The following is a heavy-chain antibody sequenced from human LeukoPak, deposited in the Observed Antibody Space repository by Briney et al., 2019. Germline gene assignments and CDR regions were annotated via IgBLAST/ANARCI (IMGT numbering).Heavy chain of an antibody. CDR3: AGNYYDSSGYYYLDY. V-gene: IGHV4-31*03. D-gene: IGHD3-22*01. J-gene: IGHJ4*02. Sequence: SQTLSLACTVSGGSISSGGYYWSWIRQHPGKGLEWIGYIYYSGSTYYNPSLKSRVTISVDTSKNQFSLKLSSVTAADTAVYYCAGNYYDSSGYYYLDYWGQGTLVTVSS. CDR2: IYYSGST. CDR1: GGSISSGGYY.